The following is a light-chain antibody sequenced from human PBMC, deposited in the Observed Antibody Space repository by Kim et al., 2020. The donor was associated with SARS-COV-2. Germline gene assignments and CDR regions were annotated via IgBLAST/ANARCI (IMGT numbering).Light chain of an antibody. CDR2: SNN. V-gene: IGLV1-44*01. Sequence: QSVLTQPPSASGTPGQRVTISCSGSSPNIRRNTVNWYQQLPGTAPKLLIYSNNQRSSGVPDRFSGSMSGTSASLAISGLQSEGEADYYCAAWDDSLNWVFGRVSKLSV. J-gene: IGLJ3*02. CDR1: SPNIRRNT. CDR3: AAWDDSLNWV.